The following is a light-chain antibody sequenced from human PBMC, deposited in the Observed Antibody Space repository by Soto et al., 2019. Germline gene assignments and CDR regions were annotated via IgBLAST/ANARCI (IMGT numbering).Light chain of an antibody. CDR2: SNN. Sequence: QSALTQPPSASGTPGQRVTISCSGSSSNIGSNTVNWYQQLPGTAPKLLIYSNNQRPSGVPDRFSSSKSGTSASLAISGLQSEDEADYYCAAWDDSLNGLYVFGTGTKVTVL. CDR3: AAWDDSLNGLYV. CDR1: SSNIGSNT. V-gene: IGLV1-44*01. J-gene: IGLJ1*01.